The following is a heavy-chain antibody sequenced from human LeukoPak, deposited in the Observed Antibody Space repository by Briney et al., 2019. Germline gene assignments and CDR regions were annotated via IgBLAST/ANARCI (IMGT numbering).Heavy chain of an antibody. J-gene: IGHJ5*02. D-gene: IGHD6-6*01. Sequence: PSETLSLTCAGSGYSISSGYYWGWIRQPPGKRMEWIGSIYHSGSTYYNPSPKSRVTISVDTSKNQFSLKLSSVTAADTAVYYCARCRSPEGRWFDPWGQGTLVTVSS. CDR1: GYSISSGYY. CDR3: ARCRSPEGRWFDP. CDR2: IYHSGST. V-gene: IGHV4-38-2*01.